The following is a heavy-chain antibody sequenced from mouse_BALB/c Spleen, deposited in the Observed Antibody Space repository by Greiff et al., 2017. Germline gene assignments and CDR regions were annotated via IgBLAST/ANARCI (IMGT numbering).Heavy chain of an antibody. CDR1: GYTFTSYT. CDR2: INPSSGYT. CDR3: ARPYYGSSYWFAY. J-gene: IGHJ3*01. V-gene: IGHV1-4*02. Sequence: VKLMESAAELARPGASVKMSCKASGYTFTSYTMHWVKQRPGQGLEWIGYINPSSGYTEYNQKFKDKTTLTADKSSSTAYMQLSSLTSEDSAVYYCARPYYGSSYWFAYWGQGTLVTVSA. D-gene: IGHD1-1*01.